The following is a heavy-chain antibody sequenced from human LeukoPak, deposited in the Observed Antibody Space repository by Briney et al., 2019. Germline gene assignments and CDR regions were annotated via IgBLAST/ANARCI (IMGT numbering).Heavy chain of an antibody. J-gene: IGHJ6*02. Sequence: SETLSLTRAVYGGSFSGYYWSWIRQPPGKGLEWIGEINHSGSTNYNPSLKSRVTISVDTSKNQFSLKLSSVTAADTAVYYCARLRGYDFWSGYYRTDYYYGMDVWGQGTTVTVSS. CDR3: ARLRGYDFWSGYYRTDYYYGMDV. CDR2: INHSGST. V-gene: IGHV4-34*01. CDR1: GGSFSGYY. D-gene: IGHD3-3*01.